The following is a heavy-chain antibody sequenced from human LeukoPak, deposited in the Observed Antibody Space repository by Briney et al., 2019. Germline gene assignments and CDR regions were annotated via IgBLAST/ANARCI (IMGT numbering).Heavy chain of an antibody. D-gene: IGHD6-25*01. CDR3: ARVPSGCDY. V-gene: IGHV3-23*01. CDR1: GFTFSSYA. CDR2: LGGTNGYT. J-gene: IGHJ4*02. Sequence: PGGSLRLSCVASGFTFSSYAMSWVRQPPGKGLEWVSSLGGTNGYTYYADSVKGRFSISRDNSQNTLYLQMNTLRAEDTALYYCARVPSGCDYWGQGTLVTVSS.